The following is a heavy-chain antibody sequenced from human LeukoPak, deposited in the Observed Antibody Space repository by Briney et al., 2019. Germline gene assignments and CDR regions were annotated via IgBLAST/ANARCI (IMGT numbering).Heavy chain of an antibody. J-gene: IGHJ4*02. CDR1: GFTFSSYA. V-gene: IGHV3-30-3*01. Sequence: GGSLRLSCAASGFTFSSYAMHWVRQAPGKGPEWVAVISYDGSNKYYADSVKGRFTISRDNSKNTLYLQMNSLRAEDTAVYYCARDRGITMVRGVIEYWGQGTLVTVSS. CDR2: ISYDGSNK. CDR3: ARDRGITMVRGVIEY. D-gene: IGHD3-10*01.